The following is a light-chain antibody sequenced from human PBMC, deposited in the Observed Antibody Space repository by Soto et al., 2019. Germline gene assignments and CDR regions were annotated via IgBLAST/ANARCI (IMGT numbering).Light chain of an antibody. J-gene: IGKJ1*01. CDR3: QHYNNWPPWT. Sequence: ENVLTQSPGTLSLSPGERATLSCGASQSVRGRYLAWYQQKPGQAPRLLIYGASSRAVGIPVRFSGGGSGTDFTLAISSLQSEDFAVYYCQHYNNWPPWTFGQGTKVDIK. CDR2: GAS. V-gene: IGKV3-20*01. CDR1: QSVRGRY.